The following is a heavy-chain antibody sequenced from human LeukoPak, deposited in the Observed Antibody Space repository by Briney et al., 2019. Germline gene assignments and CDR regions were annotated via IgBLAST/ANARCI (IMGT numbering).Heavy chain of an antibody. Sequence: GGSLRLSCTASVFTLSSYWMRWLRQAPGKGLQWVANIKEDGSEKYYVDSVKGRFTISRDNAKNSLYLQMNSLRAEDTAVYYCARREVVATSSAFDPFHIWGQGTMVTVSS. J-gene: IGHJ3*02. CDR1: VFTLSSYW. V-gene: IGHV3-7*05. CDR3: ARREVVATSSAFDPFHI. D-gene: IGHD2-21*02. CDR2: IKEDGSEK.